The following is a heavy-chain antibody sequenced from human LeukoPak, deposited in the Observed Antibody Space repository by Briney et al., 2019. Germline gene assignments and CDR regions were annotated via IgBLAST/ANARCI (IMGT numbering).Heavy chain of an antibody. Sequence: PSQTLSLTCTVSGASISSGSYYWSWIRQPAGKGLEWIGYIYHSGSTKYNPSLKSRVTISVDTSKNQFSLKLSSVTAADTAVYYCARDGYSGNDGLWGQGTLVTVSS. J-gene: IGHJ4*02. CDR2: IYHSGST. V-gene: IGHV4-61*10. CDR3: ARDGYSGNDGL. CDR1: GASISSGSYY. D-gene: IGHD5-12*01.